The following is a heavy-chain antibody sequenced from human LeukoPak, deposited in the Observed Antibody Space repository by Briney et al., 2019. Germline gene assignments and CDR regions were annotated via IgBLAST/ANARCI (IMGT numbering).Heavy chain of an antibody. D-gene: IGHD6-19*01. CDR1: GYTFTSYG. CDR2: ISAYNGDT. CDR3: ARDALRIAVAGTNFDY. Sequence: ASVTVSCTASGYTFTSYGISWGRQGPGQGLEWMGWISAYNGDTNYAQKLQSRVTMTTDTSTSTAYMELRSLRSDDTAVYYCARDALRIAVAGTNFDYWGQGTLVTVSS. V-gene: IGHV1-18*04. J-gene: IGHJ4*02.